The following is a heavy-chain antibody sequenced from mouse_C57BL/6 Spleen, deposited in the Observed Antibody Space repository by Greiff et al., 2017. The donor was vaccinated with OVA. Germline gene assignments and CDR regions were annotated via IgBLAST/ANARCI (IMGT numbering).Heavy chain of an antibody. Sequence: VQLVESGAELVRPGASVKLSCKASGYTFTDYYINWVKQRPGQGLEWIARIYPGSGNTYYNEKFKGKATLTAEKSSSTAYMQLSSLTSEDSAVYFCARRVDGNYEYFDVWGTGTTVTVSS. J-gene: IGHJ1*03. V-gene: IGHV1-76*01. D-gene: IGHD2-1*01. CDR3: ARRVDGNYEYFDV. CDR2: IYPGSGNT. CDR1: GYTFTDYY.